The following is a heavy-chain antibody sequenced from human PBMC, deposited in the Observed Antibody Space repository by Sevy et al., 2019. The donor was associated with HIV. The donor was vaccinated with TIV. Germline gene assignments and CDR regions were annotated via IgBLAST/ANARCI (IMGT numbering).Heavy chain of an antibody. D-gene: IGHD2-8*01. CDR1: GFTFSKYS. CDR2: LSFGCGEI. V-gene: IGHV3-23*01. CDR3: AREGCNKTHEY. Sequence: GGSLRLSCAASGFTFSKYSMSWVRQPPGKGLEWVSTLSFGCGEINYADSVKGRFTISRDNSNSSVNLQMNNLRHEDTAVYYCAREGCNKTHEYWGKGTLVTVS. J-gene: IGHJ4*02.